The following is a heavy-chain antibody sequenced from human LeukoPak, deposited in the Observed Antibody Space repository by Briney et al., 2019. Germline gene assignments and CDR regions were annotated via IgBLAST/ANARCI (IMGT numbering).Heavy chain of an antibody. Sequence: SQTLSLTCDISGDSVSSNSAAWNWIRQSPSRGLEWLGRTYYRSKWYNDYAVSVKSRITINPDTSKNQFSLQLNSVTPEDTAVYYCARVGGSGSYQYYYYGMDVWGQGTTVTVSS. CDR3: ARVGGSGSYQYYYYGMDV. V-gene: IGHV6-1*01. D-gene: IGHD3-10*01. CDR2: TYYRSKWYN. CDR1: GDSVSSNSAA. J-gene: IGHJ6*02.